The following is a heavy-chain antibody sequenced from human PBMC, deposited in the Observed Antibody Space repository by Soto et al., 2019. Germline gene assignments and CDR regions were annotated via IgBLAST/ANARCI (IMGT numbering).Heavy chain of an antibody. V-gene: IGHV3-7*03. CDR1: GQTFNRYW. D-gene: IGHD3-3*01. Sequence: DVQLAESGGGLVQPGGSLRLSCVASGQTFNRYWMSWVRQAPGKGLEWVANIKQDGSEEYYVDSVKGRVTISRDNAKKSRYLQLTSLTAGGMAMLYCVSVHFDSWACTLYGMAVWGRGTTVSV. J-gene: IGHJ6*01. CDR3: VSVHFDSWACTLYGMAV. CDR2: IKQDGSEE.